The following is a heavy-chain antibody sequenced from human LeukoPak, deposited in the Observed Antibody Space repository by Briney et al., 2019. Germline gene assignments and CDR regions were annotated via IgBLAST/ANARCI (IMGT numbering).Heavy chain of an antibody. CDR3: ARAVTTYNWFDL. D-gene: IGHD4-17*01. Sequence: GASVTVSFKSSVYRFTNYYMNWVGQAPGQGLEGMGIINPSGGTTTYAQKLQGRVTMTRDTSTSTVYMELSSLRFEDTAVYYCARAVTTYNWFDLWGQGTLVTVSS. CDR2: INPSGGTT. V-gene: IGHV1-46*04. J-gene: IGHJ5*02. CDR1: VYRFTNYY.